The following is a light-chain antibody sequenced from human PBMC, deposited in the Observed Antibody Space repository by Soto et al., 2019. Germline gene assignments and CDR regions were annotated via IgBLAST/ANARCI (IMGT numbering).Light chain of an antibody. CDR1: QSVSSY. V-gene: IGKV3-11*01. CDR2: DAS. Sequence: EIVLTQSPATLSLSPGEGATLSCRVSQSVSSYLAWYQQKPGQAPRLLIYDASNRATGIPARFSGSGSGTEFTLIISSLEPEDFAVYYCQQRSNWPVTFGLGTKVEV. J-gene: IGKJ1*01. CDR3: QQRSNWPVT.